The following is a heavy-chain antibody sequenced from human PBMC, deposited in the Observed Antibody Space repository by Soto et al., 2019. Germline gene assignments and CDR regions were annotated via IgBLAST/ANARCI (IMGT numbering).Heavy chain of an antibody. Sequence: QLQLQESGSGLVKPSQTLSLTCVVSGDSISSGGYSWNWIRQPPVKGLEWIGHTYHSGGALYNPSLDSRVTISVDKSKNHFSLRLTSVTAADTAVYYCARDSRSGYYFDNWGQGTLVTVSS. V-gene: IGHV4-30-2*01. D-gene: IGHD3-22*01. CDR2: TYHSGGA. CDR1: GDSISSGGYS. J-gene: IGHJ4*02. CDR3: ARDSRSGYYFDN.